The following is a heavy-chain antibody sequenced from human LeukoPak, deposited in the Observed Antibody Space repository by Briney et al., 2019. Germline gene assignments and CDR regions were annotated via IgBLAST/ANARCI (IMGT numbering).Heavy chain of an antibody. J-gene: IGHJ6*03. D-gene: IGHD3-3*01. CDR2: IYYSGST. CDR1: GGSISSSSYY. V-gene: IGHV4-39*07. Sequence: SETLSLTCTVSGGSISSSSYYWGWIRQPPGKGLEWIGSIYYSGSTYYNPSLKSRVTISVDTSKNQFSLKLSSVTAADTAVYYCARGVYDFWSGPVVYYMDVWGKGTTVTVSS. CDR3: ARGVYDFWSGPVVYYMDV.